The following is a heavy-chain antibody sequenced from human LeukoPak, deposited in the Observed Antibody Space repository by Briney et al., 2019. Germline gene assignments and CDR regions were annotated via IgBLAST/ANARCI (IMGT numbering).Heavy chain of an antibody. J-gene: IGHJ4*02. D-gene: IGHD6-19*01. Sequence: GESLKISCKGSGYSFTSYWIGWVRQMPGKGLEWMGIIYPGDSDTRYTPSFQGQVTISVDTSISTAYLQWSTLKASDSAMYYCARRAELPISSDWYRGIFYFDYWGLGTLITVSP. CDR1: GYSFTSYW. V-gene: IGHV5-51*01. CDR2: IYPGDSDT. CDR3: ARRAELPISSDWYRGIFYFDY.